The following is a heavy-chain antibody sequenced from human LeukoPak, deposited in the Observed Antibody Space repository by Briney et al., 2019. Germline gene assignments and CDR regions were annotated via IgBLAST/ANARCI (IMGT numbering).Heavy chain of an antibody. V-gene: IGHV3-7*04. CDR1: GSTFSSYW. Sequence: PGGSLRLSCAASGSTFSSYWMSWVRQAPGKGLEWVANIKQDGSEKQYVDSVKGRFAISRDNAENSLYLQMNSLKAEDTAVYYCGRFTRSGDSVYWGQGTLVTVSS. J-gene: IGHJ4*02. CDR3: GRFTRSGDSVY. CDR2: IKQDGSEK. D-gene: IGHD7-27*01.